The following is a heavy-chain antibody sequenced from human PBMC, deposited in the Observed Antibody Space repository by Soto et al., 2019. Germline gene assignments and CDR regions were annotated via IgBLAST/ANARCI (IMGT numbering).Heavy chain of an antibody. CDR2: IIPIFGTA. CDR1: GGTFSSYA. CDR3: ARSRYYYDSSGFDY. V-gene: IGHV1-69*13. Sequence: SVKVSCKASGGTFSSYAIRWVRQAPGQGLEWMGGIIPIFGTANYAQKFQGRVTITADESTSTAYMELSSLRSEDTAVYYCARSRYYYDSSGFDYWGQGTLVTVSS. D-gene: IGHD3-22*01. J-gene: IGHJ4*02.